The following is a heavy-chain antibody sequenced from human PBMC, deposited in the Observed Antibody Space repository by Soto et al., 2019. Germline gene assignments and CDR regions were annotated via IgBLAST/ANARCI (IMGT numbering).Heavy chain of an antibody. Sequence: GASVKVSCKASGYTFTRYGFSWVRQAPGQGLEWIGWITVDNGNTKHTERVTERLQGRVVMTKDTSTSTAYLELRSLTSDNTAVYYCARDLAWVCPGNGCYTHEGNYGMQVWGQGTTVNVS. D-gene: IGHD2-2*02. CDR1: GYTFTRYG. CDR3: ARDLAWVCPGNGCYTHEGNYGMQV. V-gene: IGHV1-18*01. CDR2: ITVDNGNT. J-gene: IGHJ6*01.